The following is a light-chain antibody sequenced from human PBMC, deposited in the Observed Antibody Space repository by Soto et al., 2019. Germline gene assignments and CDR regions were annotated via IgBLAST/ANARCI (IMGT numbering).Light chain of an antibody. CDR3: GSYTSSSTRV. CDR1: SSDVGAYDY. V-gene: IGLV2-14*03. Sequence: QSVLTQPAPVSGSPGQSITISCTGTSSDVGAYDYVSWYQQHPDKAPKLMIYEVSNRPSGVSNRFSGSKSVNTATLTISGLQADDEADYYCGSYTSSSTRVFGTGTKVTVL. CDR2: EVS. J-gene: IGLJ1*01.